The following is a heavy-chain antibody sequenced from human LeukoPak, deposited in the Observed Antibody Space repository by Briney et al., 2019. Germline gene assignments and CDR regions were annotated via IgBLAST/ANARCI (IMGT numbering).Heavy chain of an antibody. Sequence: GGSLRLSCAASGFTFSSYSMNWVRQAPGKGLEWVSYISSSSSTIYYADSVKGRFTISRDNAKNSLYLQMNSLRAEDTAVYYCAKGSVDIVVVPAAMPHYWGQGTLVTVSS. J-gene: IGHJ4*02. CDR3: AKGSVDIVVVPAAMPHY. D-gene: IGHD2-2*03. CDR2: ISSSSSTI. V-gene: IGHV3-48*01. CDR1: GFTFSSYS.